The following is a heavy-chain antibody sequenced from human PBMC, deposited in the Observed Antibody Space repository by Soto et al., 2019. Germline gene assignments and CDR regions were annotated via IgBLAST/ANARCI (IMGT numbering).Heavy chain of an antibody. CDR3: ARSHPHSSSWYTFDY. J-gene: IGHJ4*02. V-gene: IGHV6-1*01. CDR1: RDSVSRNSVA. Sequence: PSQTLSLTCAISRDSVSRNSVAWNWIRQSPSRGLEWLGRTYYRSKWNNDYAGSVRSRIIINPDTSKNQFSLQLNSVTPEDTAMYYCARSHPHSSSWYTFDYWGQGTLVTVSS. D-gene: IGHD6-13*01. CDR2: TYYRSKWNN.